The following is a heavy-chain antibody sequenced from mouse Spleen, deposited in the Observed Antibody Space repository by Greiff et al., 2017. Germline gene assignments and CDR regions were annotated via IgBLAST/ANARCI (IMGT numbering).Heavy chain of an antibody. CDR2: ISSGGSYT. CDR3: ARHWDYYFDY. Sequence: EVKLVESGGGLVKPGGSLKLSCAASGFTFSSYAMSWVRQTPEKRLEWVATISSGGSYTYYPDSVKGRFTISRDNAKNTLYLQMSSLRSEDTAMYYCARHWDYYFDYWGQGTTLTVSS. J-gene: IGHJ2*01. CDR1: GFTFSSYA. D-gene: IGHD4-1*01. V-gene: IGHV5-9-3*01.